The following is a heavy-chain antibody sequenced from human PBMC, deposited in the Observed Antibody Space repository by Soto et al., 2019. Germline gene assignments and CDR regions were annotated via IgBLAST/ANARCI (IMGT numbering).Heavy chain of an antibody. J-gene: IGHJ4*02. V-gene: IGHV3-33*01. CDR3: ERGTVHFDY. D-gene: IGHD4-17*01. CDR2: IWYAGSNK. CDR1: GFTFSTYG. Sequence: QVQLVESGGGVVQPGRSLRLSCAASGFTFSTYGMHWFRQAPGKGLEWVAVIWYAGSNKYYADSVKGRFTISRDNSKNTLYLQMNSLRAEDTAVYYCERGTVHFDYWGQGTLVTVSS.